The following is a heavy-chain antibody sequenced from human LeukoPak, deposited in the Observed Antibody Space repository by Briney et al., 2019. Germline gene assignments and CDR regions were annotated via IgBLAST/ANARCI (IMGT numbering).Heavy chain of an antibody. J-gene: IGHJ3*02. V-gene: IGHV3-23*01. CDR3: AKGGAAGWYRDDAFDI. Sequence: GGSLRLSCAASGFTFSSSAMSWVRQVPGKGLEWVSGISASGSSTSYADSVRGRFTISRDNSKNTLYLQMNSLRAEDTAVYYCAKGGAAGWYRDDAFDIWGQGTMVTVSS. D-gene: IGHD6-19*01. CDR1: GFTFSSSA. CDR2: ISASGSST.